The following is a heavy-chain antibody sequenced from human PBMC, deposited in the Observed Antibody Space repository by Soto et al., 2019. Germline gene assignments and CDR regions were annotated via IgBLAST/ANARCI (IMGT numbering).Heavy chain of an antibody. D-gene: IGHD3-16*01. CDR3: ARGPGGYYYYGMDV. V-gene: IGHV1-2*04. CDR2: INPNSGGT. Sequence: APVRVSWRASGYTFTGYYMHWVRQALGQGLEWMGWINPNSGGTNYAQKFQGWVTMTRDTSISTAYMELSRLRSDDTAVYYCARGPGGYYYYGMDVWGQGTTVTVS. J-gene: IGHJ6*02. CDR1: GYTFTGYY.